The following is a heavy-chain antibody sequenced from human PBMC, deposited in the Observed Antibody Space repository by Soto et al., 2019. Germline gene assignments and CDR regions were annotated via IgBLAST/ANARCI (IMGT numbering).Heavy chain of an antibody. CDR2: IIPILGST. CDR3: AKKNPHGDSNKAWLDP. J-gene: IGHJ5*02. V-gene: IGHV1-69*01. D-gene: IGHD2-8*01. CDR1: GGTFVSSA. Sequence: QVQLLQSGAELREPGSSVRVSCTPSGGTFVSSAIAWVRQAPGGKIEWMGGIIPILGSTKYAEKFLGRLTIRADDSSRTAYLELSSLTFDDTAVYFCAKKNPHGDSNKAWLDPWGQGTLVTVST.